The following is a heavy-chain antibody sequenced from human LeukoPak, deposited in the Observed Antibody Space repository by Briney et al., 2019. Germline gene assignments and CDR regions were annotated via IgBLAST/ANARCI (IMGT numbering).Heavy chain of an antibody. V-gene: IGHV4-39*07. CDR2: IYYSGST. CDR1: GGSISSSSYY. Sequence: SETLSLTCTVSGGSISSSSYYWGWIRQPPGKGLEWIGSIYYSGSTYYNPSLKSRVTISVDTSKNQFSLRLSSVTAADTAVYYCAELGGPYYYDSSAGNWGQGTLVTVSS. CDR3: AELGGPYYYDSSAGN. D-gene: IGHD3-22*01. J-gene: IGHJ4*02.